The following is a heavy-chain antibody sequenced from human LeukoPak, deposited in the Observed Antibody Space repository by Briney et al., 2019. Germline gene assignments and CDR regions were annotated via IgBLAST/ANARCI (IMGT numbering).Heavy chain of an antibody. Sequence: PGGSLRLSCAASGFTFSDYYMSWIRQAPGKGLEWVSYISSSGSTIYYADSVKGRFPISRDNSKNTLYLQMNSLTAEDTAVYYCAKDLHCSSTSCYTGIFDYWGQGTLVTVSS. CDR2: ISSSGSTI. J-gene: IGHJ4*02. D-gene: IGHD2-2*02. CDR1: GFTFSDYY. CDR3: AKDLHCSSTSCYTGIFDY. V-gene: IGHV3-11*01.